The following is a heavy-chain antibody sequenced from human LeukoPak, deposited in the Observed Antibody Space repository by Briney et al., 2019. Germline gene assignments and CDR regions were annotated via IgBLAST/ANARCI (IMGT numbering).Heavy chain of an antibody. J-gene: IGHJ4*02. CDR1: GGSISSYY. CDR2: IYYSGST. Sequence: SQTLSLTCTVSGGSISSYYWSWIRQPPGKGLEWIGYIYYSGSTYYNPSLKSRVTISVDTSKNQFSLKLSSVTAADTAVYYCAREYCTNGVCYGGFDYWGQGTLVTVSS. V-gene: IGHV4-59*06. CDR3: AREYCTNGVCYGGFDY. D-gene: IGHD2-8*01.